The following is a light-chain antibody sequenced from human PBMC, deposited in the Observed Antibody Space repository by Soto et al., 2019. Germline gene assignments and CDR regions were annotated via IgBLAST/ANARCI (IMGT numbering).Light chain of an antibody. CDR1: SSDVGAYNF. J-gene: IGLJ1*01. Sequence: QSALTQPASVSGSPGQSITISCTGTSSDVGAYNFVSWHQQHPGKAPKLIIDNVYDRPSGISYRFSGSKSGNTASLTISGLQGEDEADYYCSSYTISRTYVFGTGTKLTVL. CDR3: SSYTISRTYV. CDR2: NVY. V-gene: IGLV2-14*03.